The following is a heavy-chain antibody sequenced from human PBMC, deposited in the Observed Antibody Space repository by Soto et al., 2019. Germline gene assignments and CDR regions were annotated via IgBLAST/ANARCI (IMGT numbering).Heavy chain of an antibody. Sequence: QVQLQESGPRLVTPSETLTLTCSVSGGSITNHYWGWIRQPPGKGLEFIGRIYPSGRAHYNPSLQDRVTMSVDTSKNQFSLKVNSVTAADKAIYYCARDYDVNTAVDYWYFDLWGRGTLVTVS. CDR2: IYPSGRA. CDR3: ARDYDVNTAVDYWYFDL. V-gene: IGHV4-4*07. J-gene: IGHJ2*01. CDR1: GGSITNHY. D-gene: IGHD2-2*01.